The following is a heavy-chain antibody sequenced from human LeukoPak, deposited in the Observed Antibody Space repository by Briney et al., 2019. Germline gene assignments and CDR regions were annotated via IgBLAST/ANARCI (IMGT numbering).Heavy chain of an antibody. Sequence: GGSLRLSCAASGFSFSTYGMNWVRQAPGKGLEWVSYISSSGSAIYYADSVKGRFTISRDNAKDSLYLQMNSLSADDTAVYYCARDRGLHAFDIWGQGTMVTVSS. V-gene: IGHV3-48*01. CDR2: ISSSGSAI. CDR1: GFSFSTYG. CDR3: ARDRGLHAFDI. J-gene: IGHJ3*02. D-gene: IGHD2-15*01.